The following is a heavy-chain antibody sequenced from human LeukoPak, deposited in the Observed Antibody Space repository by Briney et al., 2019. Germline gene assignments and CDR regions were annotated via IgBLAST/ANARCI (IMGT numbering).Heavy chain of an antibody. CDR3: ARFPVRRGIAAAGAYYFDY. CDR2: IYYSGST. J-gene: IGHJ4*02. Sequence: SETLSLTCTVSGGSISSSSYYWGWIRQPPGKGLEWIGSIYYSGSTYYNPSLKSRVTISVDTSKNQFSLKLSSVTAADTAVYYCARFPVRRGIAAAGAYYFDYWGQGTLVTVSS. CDR1: GGSISSSSYY. D-gene: IGHD6-13*01. V-gene: IGHV4-39*07.